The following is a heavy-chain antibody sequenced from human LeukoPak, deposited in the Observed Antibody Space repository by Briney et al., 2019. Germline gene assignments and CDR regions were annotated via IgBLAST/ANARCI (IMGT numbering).Heavy chain of an antibody. D-gene: IGHD5-18*01. Sequence: SQTLSLTCIVSGGSISSGDYYWSWIRQPPGKGLEWIGYIYYSGSTYYNPSLKSRVTISVDTSKNQFSLKLSSVTAADTAVYYCARAVDTAMGPYFDYWGQGTLVTVSS. CDR3: ARAVDTAMGPYFDY. J-gene: IGHJ4*02. CDR1: GGSISSGDYY. CDR2: IYYSGST. V-gene: IGHV4-30-4*01.